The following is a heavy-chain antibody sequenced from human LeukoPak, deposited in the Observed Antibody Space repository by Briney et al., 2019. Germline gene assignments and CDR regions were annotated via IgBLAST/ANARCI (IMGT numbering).Heavy chain of an antibody. D-gene: IGHD3-16*01. Sequence: GGSLRLSCAASGFTFSSYGMHWVRQAPGKGLEWEAFIRYDGSNKYYADSVKGRFTISRDNSKNTLYLQMNSLRAEDTAVYYCAKTRLGAARYYFDYWGQGTLVTVSS. CDR3: AKTRLGAARYYFDY. V-gene: IGHV3-30*02. CDR1: GFTFSSYG. CDR2: IRYDGSNK. J-gene: IGHJ4*02.